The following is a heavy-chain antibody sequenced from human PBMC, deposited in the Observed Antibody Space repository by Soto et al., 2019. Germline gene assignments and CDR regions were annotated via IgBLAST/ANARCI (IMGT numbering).Heavy chain of an antibody. CDR1: GYTFTSYY. V-gene: IGHV1-46*03. CDR2: INPTSGDT. D-gene: IGHD5-12*01. Sequence: QVQLLQSGAEVKTPGASVKVSCRASGYTFTSYYMHWVRQAPGQGLEWMGIINPTSGDTNYAQRFQGRVTMTRDTSTSTVYLDLSGLRSEDTAVYYGASQHDGGHGAFEIWGQGTLGTVSS. CDR3: ASQHDGGHGAFEI. J-gene: IGHJ3*02.